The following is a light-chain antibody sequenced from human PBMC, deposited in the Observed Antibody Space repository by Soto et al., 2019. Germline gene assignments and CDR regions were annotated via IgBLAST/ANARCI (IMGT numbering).Light chain of an antibody. CDR3: NSYAGSNILV. V-gene: IGLV2-8*01. J-gene: IGLJ2*01. Sequence: QSVLTQPPSASGSPGQSVTISCTGTSSDVGGYNYVSWYQQHPAKAPKLMIYEVNKRPSGVPDRFSGSKSDNTASLTVSGLQAEDEADYYCNSYAGSNILVFGGGTKLTVL. CDR1: SSDVGGYNY. CDR2: EVN.